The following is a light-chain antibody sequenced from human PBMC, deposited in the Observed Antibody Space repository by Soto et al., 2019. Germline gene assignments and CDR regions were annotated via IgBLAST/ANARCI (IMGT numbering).Light chain of an antibody. V-gene: IGKV3-20*01. CDR1: QSVSSSY. CDR2: GAS. Sequence: EIVLTQSPGTLSLSPGERATLSCRASQSVSSSYLGCDQQKRGQAPRLVIYGASIRATGIPDRFSGSGSGTDFTLTISRLEPEDFAVYYCQQYGSSPRTFGQGTKVDIK. J-gene: IGKJ1*01. CDR3: QQYGSSPRT.